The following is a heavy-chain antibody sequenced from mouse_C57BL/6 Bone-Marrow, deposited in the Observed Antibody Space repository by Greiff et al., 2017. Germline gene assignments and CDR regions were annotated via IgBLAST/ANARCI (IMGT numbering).Heavy chain of an antibody. J-gene: IGHJ1*03. V-gene: IGHV1-85*01. CDR3: ARLEFYGSSGDWYFYV. CDR1: GYTFTSYD. Sequence: VQLKESGPELVKPGASVKLSCKASGYTFTSYDINWVKQRPGQGLGWIGWIYPRDGSTKYNAKFKGKATLTVDTSSRTAYMELHSLTSEDSAVYFCARLEFYGSSGDWYFYVWGTGTTVTVSS. CDR2: IYPRDGST. D-gene: IGHD1-1*01.